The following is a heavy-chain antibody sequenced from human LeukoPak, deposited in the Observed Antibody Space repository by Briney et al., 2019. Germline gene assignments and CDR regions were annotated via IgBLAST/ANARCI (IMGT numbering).Heavy chain of an antibody. Sequence: GGSLRLSCAASGFTFSSYAMHWVRQAPGKGLEWVAVISYDGSNKYYADSVKGRFTISRDNSKNTLYLQMNSLRAEDTAVYYCAKGPMVRGGHGMDVWGQGTTVTVSS. J-gene: IGHJ6*02. V-gene: IGHV3-30*04. CDR3: AKGPMVRGGHGMDV. CDR1: GFTFSSYA. CDR2: ISYDGSNK. D-gene: IGHD3-10*01.